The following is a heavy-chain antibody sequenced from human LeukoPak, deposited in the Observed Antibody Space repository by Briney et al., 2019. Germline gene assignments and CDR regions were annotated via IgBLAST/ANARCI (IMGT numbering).Heavy chain of an antibody. CDR1: GFTFSSYS. J-gene: IGHJ4*02. CDR2: ISSSSSTI. Sequence: GGSLRLSCAASGFTFSSYSMNWVRQAPGKGLEWVSYISSSSSTIYYADSVKGRFTISRDNAKNSLYLQMNSLRAEDTAVYYCARREGGIAAASDYWGQGTLVTVSS. V-gene: IGHV3-48*04. D-gene: IGHD6-13*01. CDR3: ARREGGIAAASDY.